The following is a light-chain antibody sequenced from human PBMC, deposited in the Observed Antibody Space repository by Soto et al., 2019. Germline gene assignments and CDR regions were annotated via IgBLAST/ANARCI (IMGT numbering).Light chain of an antibody. Sequence: EIVMTQSPATLSVSPGERATLSCRASQSVSSNLAWYQQKPGQAPSLLIYGASTRATGFPARFSGSGSGTEFTLTISSLQSEDFAVYYCQQYDNWPPLTFGQGTRLEIK. CDR1: QSVSSN. CDR2: GAS. V-gene: IGKV3-15*01. J-gene: IGKJ5*01. CDR3: QQYDNWPPLT.